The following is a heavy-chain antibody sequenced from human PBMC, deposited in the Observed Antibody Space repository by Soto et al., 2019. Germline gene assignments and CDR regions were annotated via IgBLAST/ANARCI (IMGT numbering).Heavy chain of an antibody. CDR2: TYYRSTWYN. CDR1: GDSVSSNSGA. Sequence: SQTLSLTCAISGDSVSSNSGAWNWIRQSPSRGLEWLGRTYYRSTWYNDYAVSVKSRIIISPDTSKNHFSLQVKSVTPEDTAVYFFARFGGGGSSGWLGFAYWGQGFSVTVSS. V-gene: IGHV6-1*01. J-gene: IGHJ4*02. CDR3: ARFGGGGSSGWLGFAY. D-gene: IGHD6-19*01.